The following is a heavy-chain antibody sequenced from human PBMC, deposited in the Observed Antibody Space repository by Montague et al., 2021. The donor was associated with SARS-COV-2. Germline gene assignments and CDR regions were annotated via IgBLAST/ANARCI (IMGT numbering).Heavy chain of an antibody. J-gene: IGHJ4*02. D-gene: IGHD3-10*01. CDR2: IFYSGST. CDR1: GGSISSSSYY. Sequence: SETLSLTCTVSGGSISSSSYYWGWIRQPPGKGLEWIGSIFYSGSTXYNPSLKSRVTISVDTSKNQFSPKLSSVTAADTAVYYCASMVRAQVYYFDYWGQGTLVTVSS. V-gene: IGHV4-39*01. CDR3: ASMVRAQVYYFDY.